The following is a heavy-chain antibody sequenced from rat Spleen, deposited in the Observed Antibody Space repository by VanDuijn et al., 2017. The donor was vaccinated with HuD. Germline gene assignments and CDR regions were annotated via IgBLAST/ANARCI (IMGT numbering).Heavy chain of an antibody. Sequence: EVQLVESGGGLVQPGRSMKLSCAASGLSFSNYDMAWIRQAPGQGLEWVASITNTGSSTYYPDSVKCRFTISRDIAKSTLYLQMNSLRSEDTATYYCSRGTYYRHWGQGVMVTVSS. CDR3: SRGTYYRH. CDR1: GLSFSNYD. J-gene: IGHJ2*01. V-gene: IGHV5-31*01. D-gene: IGHD1-9*01. CDR2: ITNTGSST.